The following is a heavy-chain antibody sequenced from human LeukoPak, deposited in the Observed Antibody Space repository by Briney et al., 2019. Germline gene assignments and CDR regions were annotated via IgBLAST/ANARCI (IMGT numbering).Heavy chain of an antibody. V-gene: IGHV1-18*01. J-gene: IGHJ3*02. D-gene: IGHD6-13*01. Sequence: GSLKLSCKASGYTFTSYGISWVRQAPGQGLEWMGWMRAYIGNTNYAQKLQGRATITTDTSTSTAYSALRSVRSADSAVDNCASRSGRAAGGPDAFDIWGKGTMVTVSS. CDR2: MRAYIGNT. CDR3: ASRSGRAAGGPDAFDI. CDR1: GYTFTSYG.